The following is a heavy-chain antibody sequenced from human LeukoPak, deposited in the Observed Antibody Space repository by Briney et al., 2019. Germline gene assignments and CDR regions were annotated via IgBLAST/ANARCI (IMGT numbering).Heavy chain of an antibody. CDR2: ISSSGSTI. J-gene: IGHJ4*02. CDR1: GFTFSDYY. Sequence: PGGSLRLSCAASGFTFSDYYMSWIRQAPGEGLEWVSYISSSGSTIYYADSVKGRFTISRDNAKNSYLQMNSLRAEDTAVYYCARDGRAYGYGSPHYWGQGTLVTVSS. CDR3: ARDGRAYGYGSPHY. D-gene: IGHD3-10*01. V-gene: IGHV3-11*01.